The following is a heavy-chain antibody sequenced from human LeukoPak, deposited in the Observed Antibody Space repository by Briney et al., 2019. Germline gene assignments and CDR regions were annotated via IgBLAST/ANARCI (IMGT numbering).Heavy chain of an antibody. V-gene: IGHV1-46*01. J-gene: IGHJ2*01. CDR3: ATRRQGSGSYYKNWYFDL. D-gene: IGHD3-10*01. Sequence: VSVKVSCKASGYTFTSYYMHWVRQAPGQGLEWMGIINPSGGSTSYAQKFQGRVTMTRDMSTSTVYMELSSLRSEDTAVYYCATRRQGSGSYYKNWYFDLWGRGTLVTVSS. CDR1: GYTFTSYY. CDR2: INPSGGST.